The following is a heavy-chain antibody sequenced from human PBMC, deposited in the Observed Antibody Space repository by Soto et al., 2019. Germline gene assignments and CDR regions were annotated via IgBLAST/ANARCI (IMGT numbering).Heavy chain of an antibody. J-gene: IGHJ4*02. V-gene: IGHV3-30*03. CDR1: GFTFSSYG. CDR2: ISYDGSNK. D-gene: IGHD3-9*01. Sequence: GGSLRLSCAASGFTFSSYGMHWVRQAPGKGLEWVAVISYDGSNKYYADSVKGRFTISRDNSKNTLYLQMNSLRAEDTAVYYCAIILTGYSSFDYWGQGTLVTVSS. CDR3: AIILTGYSSFDY.